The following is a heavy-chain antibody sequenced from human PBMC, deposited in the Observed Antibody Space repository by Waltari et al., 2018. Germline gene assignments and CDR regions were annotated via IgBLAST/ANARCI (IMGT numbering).Heavy chain of an antibody. J-gene: IGHJ3*01. CDR3: ARVTVVARVSDVFDV. CDR2: IFVTGNT. Sequence: EVQVVESGGDLIQPGGSLRLFCAASGFTVSVPYMTWVRQAPGTWLDLVATIFVTGNTHYADSVRGRFTISRDSSRNSVYLQMDNLRAEDTATYYCARVTVVARVSDVFDVWGQGTMSTVSS. CDR1: GFTVSVPY. V-gene: IGHV3-53*01. D-gene: IGHD6-6*01.